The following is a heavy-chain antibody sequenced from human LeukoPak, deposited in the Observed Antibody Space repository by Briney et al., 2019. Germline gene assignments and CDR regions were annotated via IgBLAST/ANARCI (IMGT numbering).Heavy chain of an antibody. CDR1: GYTLTSYG. D-gene: IGHD3-3*01. CDR3: ARVGDFWSGYYTGRCMDV. CDR2: ISAYNGNT. V-gene: IGHV1-18*01. Sequence: ASVKVSCKASGYTLTSYGISWVRQAPGQGLEWMGWISAYNGNTNYAQKLQGRVTMTTDTSTSTAYMELRSLRSDDTAVYYCARVGDFWSGYYTGRCMDVWGKGTTVTVSS. J-gene: IGHJ6*03.